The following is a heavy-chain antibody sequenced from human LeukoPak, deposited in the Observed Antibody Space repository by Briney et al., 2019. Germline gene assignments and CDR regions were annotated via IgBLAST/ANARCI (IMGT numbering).Heavy chain of an antibody. CDR3: ARSGRAMEEYYYYYYMDV. V-gene: IGHV7-4-1*02. CDR1: GYTFTSYA. Sequence: GASVKVSCKASGYTFTSYAMNWVRQAPGQGLGWMGWINTNTGNPTYAQGFTGRFVFSLDTSVSTAYLQISSLKAEDTAVYYCARSGRAMEEYYYYYYMDVWGKGTTVTVSS. CDR2: INTNTGNP. J-gene: IGHJ6*03. D-gene: IGHD5-18*01.